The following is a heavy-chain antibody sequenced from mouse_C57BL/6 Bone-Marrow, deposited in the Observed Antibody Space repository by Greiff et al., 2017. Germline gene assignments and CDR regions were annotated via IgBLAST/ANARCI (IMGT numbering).Heavy chain of an antibody. Sequence: VQLQQSGPELVRPGASVKISCKAPGYTFTSHWVQWVRQRPVQGREWIWEIFPGSGSGYCNEKFKGKATLTVDTSSSTAYMQLSSLTSEDSAVYFCVGVSPWFAYWGQGTLVTVSA. J-gene: IGHJ3*01. CDR3: VGVSPWFAY. V-gene: IGHV1-56*01. CDR2: IFPGSGSG. D-gene: IGHD2-13*01. CDR1: GYTFTSHW.